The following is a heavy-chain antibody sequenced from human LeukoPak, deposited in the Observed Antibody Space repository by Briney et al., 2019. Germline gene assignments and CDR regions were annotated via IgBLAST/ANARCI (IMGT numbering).Heavy chain of an antibody. V-gene: IGHV3-11*01. CDR1: GFIFSDYY. Sequence: GGSLRLSCAASGFIFSDYYMGWVRQAPGKGLEWVSYISNKGSSSTTYYADSVTGRFTISRDDAQNSLYLQMNSLRADDTAVYYCAKDILAAGLFFDYWGQGILVTVSS. CDR3: AKDILAAGLFFDY. J-gene: IGHJ4*02. D-gene: IGHD6-13*01. CDR2: ISNKGSSSTT.